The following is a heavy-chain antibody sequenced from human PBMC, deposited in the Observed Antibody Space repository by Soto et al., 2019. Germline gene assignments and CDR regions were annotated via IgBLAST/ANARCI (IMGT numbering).Heavy chain of an antibody. CDR1: GFTFSRYS. Sequence: GGSLRLSCAASGFTFSRYSMNWVRQAPGKGLEWLSYIDSSSKTIYYADSVKGRFIISRDNAKNSLYLQMNSLRAEDTAVYYCARGFDSSGYSEAFDIWGQGTMVTVSS. V-gene: IGHV3-48*01. CDR3: ARGFDSSGYSEAFDI. D-gene: IGHD3-22*01. CDR2: IDSSSKTI. J-gene: IGHJ3*02.